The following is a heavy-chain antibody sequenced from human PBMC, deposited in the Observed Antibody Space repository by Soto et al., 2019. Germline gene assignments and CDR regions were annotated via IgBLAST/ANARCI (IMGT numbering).Heavy chain of an antibody. Sequence: GGSLRLSCAASGFTFSSYAMSWVRQAPGKGLEWVSAISGSGGSTYYADSVKGRFTISRDNSKNTLYLQMNSLRAEDTAVYFCAKGDAYYDFWSGYYPLVSTYYYYYYGMDVWGQGTTVTVSS. CDR1: GFTFSSYA. CDR2: ISGSGGST. V-gene: IGHV3-23*01. J-gene: IGHJ6*02. CDR3: AKGDAYYDFWSGYYPLVSTYYYYYYGMDV. D-gene: IGHD3-3*01.